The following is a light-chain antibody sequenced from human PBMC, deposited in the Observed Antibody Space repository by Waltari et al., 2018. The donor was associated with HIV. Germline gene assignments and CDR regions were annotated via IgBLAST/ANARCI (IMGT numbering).Light chain of an antibody. CDR1: NSNIGMYN. CDR2: SSD. CDR3: AAGDDSVDGPWV. V-gene: IGLV1-44*01. J-gene: IGLJ3*02. Sequence: QSVLTQPPSASGAPGQRVTISCSGSNSNIGMYNVNWYQQLPGTPPTLLIYSSDRGTSGVPDRFSGSKSSTAASRAITGLQSEDEAEYYCAAGDDSVDGPWVFGGGTRLTVL.